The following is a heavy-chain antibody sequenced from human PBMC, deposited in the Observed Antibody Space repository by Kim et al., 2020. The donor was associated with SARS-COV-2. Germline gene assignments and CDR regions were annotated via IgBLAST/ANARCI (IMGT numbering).Heavy chain of an antibody. D-gene: IGHD3-22*01. V-gene: IGHV3-30*03. J-gene: IGHJ6*02. Sequence: GGSLRLSCEASGFVFREYAMYWVRRAPGTGLEWVGYITYEGKNKFYGDSVKGRFSISRDNSKNTLYLQMSGLRPEDAGVYYCARHMRKTEIVMADHYYQGMDVWGQGTTVTVSS. CDR2: ITYEGKNK. CDR3: ARHMRKTEIVMADHYYQGMDV. CDR1: GFVFREYA.